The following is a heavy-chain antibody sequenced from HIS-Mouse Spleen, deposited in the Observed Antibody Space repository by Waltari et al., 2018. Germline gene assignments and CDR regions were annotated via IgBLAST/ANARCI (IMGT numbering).Heavy chain of an antibody. J-gene: IGHJ2*01. Sequence: QLQLQESGPGLVKPSETLSLTCTVPGGSISSISYYWGWIRQPTGKGLEWIGSIYYSGSTYYNPSLKSRVTISVDTSKNQFSLKLSSVTAADTAVYYCAREIPYSSSWYDWYFDLWGRGTLVTVSS. D-gene: IGHD6-13*01. V-gene: IGHV4-39*07. CDR2: IYYSGST. CDR1: GGSISSISYY. CDR3: AREIPYSSSWYDWYFDL.